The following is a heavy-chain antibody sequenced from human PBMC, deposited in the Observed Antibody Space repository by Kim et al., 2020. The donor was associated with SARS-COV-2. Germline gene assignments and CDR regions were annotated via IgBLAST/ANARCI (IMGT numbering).Heavy chain of an antibody. D-gene: IGHD3-10*01. J-gene: IGHJ1*01. CDR2: IHYSGNT. CDR3: ARDQGPLLRGVTSGYFQH. V-gene: IGHV4-31*03. CDR1: GGSISGGGYN. Sequence: SETLSLTCTVSGGSISGGGYNWNWIRQHPGKGLEWIGYIHYSGNTYYNPSLKSRLTISVDTSKNQFSLRLSSVTAADTAVYYCARDQGPLLRGVTSGYFQHWGQGTLVTVSS.